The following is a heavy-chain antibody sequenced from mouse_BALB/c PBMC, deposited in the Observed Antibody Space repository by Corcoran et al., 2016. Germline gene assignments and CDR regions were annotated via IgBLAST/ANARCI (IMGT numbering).Heavy chain of an antibody. CDR3: SREGPYDGYYDYAMDY. J-gene: IGHJ4*01. CDR1: GYSFTGYT. Sequence: EVQLQQSEPELVKPGASLQISCKASGYSFTGYTLNWVKQSHGKNLEWIGLINPYNGGTSYNQKFKGKATLTVDQSSSTAYMELLSLTSEDSAVYYCSREGPYDGYYDYAMDYWGQGTSVTVSS. V-gene: IGHV1-18*01. CDR2: INPYNGGT. D-gene: IGHD2-3*01.